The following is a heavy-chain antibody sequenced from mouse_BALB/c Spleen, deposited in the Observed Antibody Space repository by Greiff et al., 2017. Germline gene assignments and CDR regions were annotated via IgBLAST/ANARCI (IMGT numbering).Heavy chain of an antibody. CDR3: ARSDYYRYDAMDY. D-gene: IGHD2-14*01. CDR2: IYPGDGDT. J-gene: IGHJ4*01. Sequence: QVQLQQSGAELVRPGSSVKISCKASGYAFSSYWMNWVKQRPGQGLEWIGQIYPGDGDTNYNGKFKGKATLTADKSSSTAYMQLSSLTSEDSAVYFCARSDYYRYDAMDYWGQGTSVTVSS. V-gene: IGHV1-80*01. CDR1: GYAFSSYW.